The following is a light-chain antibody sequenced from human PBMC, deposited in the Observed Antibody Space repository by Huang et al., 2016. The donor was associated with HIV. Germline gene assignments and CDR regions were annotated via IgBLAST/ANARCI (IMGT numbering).Light chain of an antibody. V-gene: IGKV1-8*01. CDR1: PGISSY. J-gene: IGKJ2*03. Sequence: AIRLTQSPSSLSASTGDRVTITCRASPGISSYLSWYQQKPGTAPKLLISSASTLQSVVPSRFSGSGFGTDFTLTISSLQSEDLGTYHCQQYYTYPHSFGQGTKLEIK. CDR2: SAS. CDR3: QQYYTYPHS.